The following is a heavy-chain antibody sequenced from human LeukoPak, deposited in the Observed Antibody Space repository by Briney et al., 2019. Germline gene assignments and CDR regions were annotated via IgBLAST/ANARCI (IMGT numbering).Heavy chain of an antibody. CDR2: ISSSSSTI. D-gene: IGHD4-17*01. CDR3: ARDFGIEYGDLTFDY. V-gene: IGHV3-48*02. J-gene: IGHJ4*02. Sequence: GGSLRLSCAASGFTVSSNYMSWVRQAPGKGLEWVSYISSSSSTIYYADSVKGRFTISRDNAKNSLYLQMNSLRDEDTAVYYCARDFGIEYGDLTFDYWGLGTLVTVSS. CDR1: GFTVSSNY.